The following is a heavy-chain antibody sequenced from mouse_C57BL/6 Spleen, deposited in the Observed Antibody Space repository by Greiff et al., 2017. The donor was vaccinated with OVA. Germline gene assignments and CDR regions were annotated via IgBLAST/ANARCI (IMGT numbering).Heavy chain of an antibody. V-gene: IGHV5-4*01. D-gene: IGHD1-1*01. CDR3: ARNYYGSSYYYFDY. J-gene: IGHJ2*01. CDR1: GFTFSSYA. Sequence: DVHLVESGGGLVKPGGSLKLSCAASGFTFSSYAMSWVRQTPEKRLEWVATISAGGSYTYYPDNVKGRFTISRDNAKNNLYLQMSHLKSEDTAMYYCARNYYGSSYYYFDYWGQGTTLTVSS. CDR2: ISAGGSYT.